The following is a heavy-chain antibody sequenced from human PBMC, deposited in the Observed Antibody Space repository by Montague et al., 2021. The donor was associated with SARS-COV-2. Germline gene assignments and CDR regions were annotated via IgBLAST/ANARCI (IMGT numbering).Heavy chain of an antibody. CDR1: GFTFSSYG. CDR2: IWYDGSNK. Sequence: SLRLSCAASGFTFSSYGMHWVRQAPGKGLEWGAVIWYDGSNKYYADSVKGRFTISRDNSKNTLYLQINSLRAEDTAVHYCARDPAPYYYDSSGYYGYWGQGTLVTVSS. D-gene: IGHD3-22*01. J-gene: IGHJ4*02. V-gene: IGHV3-33*01. CDR3: ARDPAPYYYDSSGYYGY.